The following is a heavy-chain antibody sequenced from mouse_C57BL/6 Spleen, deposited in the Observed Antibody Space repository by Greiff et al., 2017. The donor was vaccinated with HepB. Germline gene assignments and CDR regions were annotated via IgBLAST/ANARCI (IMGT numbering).Heavy chain of an antibody. J-gene: IGHJ3*01. D-gene: IGHD3-2*02. CDR1: GYTFTGYW. Sequence: QVQLQQSGAELMKPGASVKLSCKATGYTFTGYWIEWIGEILPGSGSTNYNEKFKGKATFTADTSSNTAYMQLSSLTTEDSAIYYCARTAQAWVGFAYWGQGTLVTVSA. V-gene: IGHV1-9*01. CDR2: ILPGSGST. CDR3: ARTAQAWVGFAY.